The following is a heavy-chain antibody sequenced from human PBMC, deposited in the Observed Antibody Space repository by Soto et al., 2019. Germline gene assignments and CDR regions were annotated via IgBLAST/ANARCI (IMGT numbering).Heavy chain of an antibody. CDR3: ARDGRGITMDGFDP. Sequence: QVQLVQSGAEVKKPGSSVKVSCKASGGTFSSYAISWVRQAPGQGLEWMGGIIPIFGTANYAQKFQGRVKITADESTSTAYRELSSLGSEDTAVYYCARDGRGITMDGFDPWGQGTLVTVSS. CDR2: IIPIFGTA. D-gene: IGHD3-10*01. CDR1: GGTFSSYA. V-gene: IGHV1-69*01. J-gene: IGHJ5*02.